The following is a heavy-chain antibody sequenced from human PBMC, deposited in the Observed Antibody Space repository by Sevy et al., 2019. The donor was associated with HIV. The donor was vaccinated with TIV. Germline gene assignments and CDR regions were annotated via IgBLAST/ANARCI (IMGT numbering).Heavy chain of an antibody. D-gene: IGHD2-2*01. J-gene: IGHJ5*02. CDR3: ARSPPVVVVPGAPSWFDP. CDR2: INESGII. V-gene: IGHV4-34*01. Sequence: SETLSLTCAVHDGSFSGYYWNWIRQLPGNGLEWIGEINESGIIYYNPSLKSRVTISVDTSKKQFSLKLNSVTAADTAVYFCARSPPVVVVPGAPSWFDPWGQGTLVTVSS. CDR1: DGSFSGYY.